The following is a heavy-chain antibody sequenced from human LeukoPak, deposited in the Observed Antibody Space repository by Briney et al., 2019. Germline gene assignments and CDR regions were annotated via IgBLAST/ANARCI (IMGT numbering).Heavy chain of an antibody. Sequence: GGSLRLSCAASGFTFSSYWMSRVRQAPGKGLEWVANIKQDGSEKYYVDSVKGRFTISRDNAKNSLYLQMNSLRAEDTAVYYCAREGYCSSTSCYLEDAFDIWGQGTMVTVSS. J-gene: IGHJ3*02. CDR2: IKQDGSEK. CDR1: GFTFSSYW. CDR3: AREGYCSSTSCYLEDAFDI. D-gene: IGHD2-2*01. V-gene: IGHV3-7*01.